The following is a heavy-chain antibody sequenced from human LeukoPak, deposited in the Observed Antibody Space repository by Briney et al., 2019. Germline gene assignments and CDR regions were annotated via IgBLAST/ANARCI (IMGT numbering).Heavy chain of an antibody. D-gene: IGHD3-22*01. V-gene: IGHV3-23*01. J-gene: IGHJ4*02. CDR2: ISGRGGST. CDR1: GFTFSSYA. Sequence: PGGSLSLSCAASGFTFSSYAMSWVRQAPGKGLEWVSAISGRGGSTYYADSVKGRFTISRDNSKNTLYLQMNSLRAEDTAVYYCAKDRFHIRKHYYDSSGYFDYWGQGTLVTVSS. CDR3: AKDRFHIRKHYYDSSGYFDY.